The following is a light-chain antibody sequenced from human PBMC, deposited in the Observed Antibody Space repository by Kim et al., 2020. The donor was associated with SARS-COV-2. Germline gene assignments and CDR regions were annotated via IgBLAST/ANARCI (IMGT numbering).Light chain of an antibody. CDR2: LNSDGSH. V-gene: IGLV4-69*01. CDR1: SGHSRNA. Sequence: QLVLTHSPSASDSLGASVKLTCTLSSGHSRNAIAWQQQQPERGPRYLMKLNSDGSHTMGDGIPDRFTGSSSGAERYLTISSLQSEDEADYYCQTSDTGIHVFGGGTQLTVL. CDR3: QTSDTGIHV. J-gene: IGLJ3*02.